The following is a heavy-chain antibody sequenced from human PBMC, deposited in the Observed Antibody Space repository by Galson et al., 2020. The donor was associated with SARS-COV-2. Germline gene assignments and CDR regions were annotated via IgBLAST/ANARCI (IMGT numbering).Heavy chain of an antibody. CDR3: ARGTRRIMDV. CDR1: GFTFSDYY. V-gene: IGHV3-11*01. D-gene: IGHD2-2*01. CDR2: ISGSTITT. Sequence: TGGSLRLSCAASGFTFSDYYMTWIRQAPGKGLEWISYISGSTITTYYADSVKGRFTISRDNAENLLYLQMNSLRAEDSAVYYWARGTRRIMDVWGQGTTVTVSS. J-gene: IGHJ6*02.